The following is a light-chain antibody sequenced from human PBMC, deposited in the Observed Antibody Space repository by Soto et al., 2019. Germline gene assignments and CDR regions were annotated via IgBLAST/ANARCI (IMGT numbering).Light chain of an antibody. V-gene: IGKV1-39*01. J-gene: IGKJ4*01. CDR1: QSISSY. CDR3: QQSNSFPLT. Sequence: DIQMTQSPSSLSASVGDRVTITCRASQSISSYLNWYQQKPGKAPKVLIYAASSLQSGVPSRFSGSGSGTDFTLTISSLQPEDSATYHCQQSNSFPLTFGGGTKVDI. CDR2: AAS.